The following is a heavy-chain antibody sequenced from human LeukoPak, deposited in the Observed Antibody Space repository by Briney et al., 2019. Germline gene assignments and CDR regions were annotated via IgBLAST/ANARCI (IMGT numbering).Heavy chain of an antibody. Sequence: GGSMRLSCAASGFTFSDYYMSWIRQAPGKGLEWVSYISSSGSTIYYADSVKGRFTISRDNAKNSLYLQMNSLRAEDTAVYYCARKNYYYYYMDVWGKGTTVTVSS. CDR2: ISSSGSTI. J-gene: IGHJ6*03. CDR3: ARKNYYYYYMDV. V-gene: IGHV3-11*01. CDR1: GFTFSDYY.